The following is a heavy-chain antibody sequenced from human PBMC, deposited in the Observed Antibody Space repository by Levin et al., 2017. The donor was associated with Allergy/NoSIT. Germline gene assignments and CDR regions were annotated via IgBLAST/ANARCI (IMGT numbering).Heavy chain of an antibody. CDR1: GFTFSSYA. D-gene: IGHD5-12*01. J-gene: IGHJ4*02. V-gene: IGHV3-23*01. CDR3: AKDNRYSGSSRNYLDY. Sequence: GGSLRLSCAASGFTFSSYAMSWVRQAPGKGLEWVSSITNSAAGTYYADSVKGRFTISRDNSKNTLYLQMNSLRAEDTAVYYCAKDNRYSGSSRNYLDYWGQGTLVTVSS. CDR2: ITNSAAGT.